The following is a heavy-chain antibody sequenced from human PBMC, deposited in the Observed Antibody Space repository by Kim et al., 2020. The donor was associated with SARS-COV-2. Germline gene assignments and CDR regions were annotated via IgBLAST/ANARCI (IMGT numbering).Heavy chain of an antibody. J-gene: IGHJ4*02. D-gene: IGHD3-22*01. CDR3: ARETYYYDSSGYLVVKYFDY. Sequence: GGSLRLSCAASGFTFSSYEMNWVRQAPGKGLEWVSYISSSGSTIYYADSVKGRFTISRDNAKNSLYLQMNSLRAEDTAVYYCARETYYYDSSGYLVVKYFDYWGQGTLVTVSS. CDR2: ISSSGSTI. V-gene: IGHV3-48*03. CDR1: GFTFSSYE.